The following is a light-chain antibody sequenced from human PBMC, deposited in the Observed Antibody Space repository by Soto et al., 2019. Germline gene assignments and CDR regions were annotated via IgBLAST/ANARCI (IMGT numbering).Light chain of an antibody. CDR3: QQYNNWPPHT. CDR1: QSVSSN. J-gene: IGKJ4*01. V-gene: IGKV3-15*01. CDR2: GAS. Sequence: EIVMTQSPATLSVSPGERATLSCRASQSVSSNLAWYQQKPGQAPRLLIYGASTRATGIPARFSGSGSGTEFTLTISSLQSEDFAVYYGQQYNNWPPHTCGGGTKVEIK.